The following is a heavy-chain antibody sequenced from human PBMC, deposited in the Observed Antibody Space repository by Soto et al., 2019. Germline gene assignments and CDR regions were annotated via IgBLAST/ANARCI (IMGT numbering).Heavy chain of an antibody. CDR3: ARSDGRY. V-gene: IGHV4-39*01. CDR1: GGSISSSSYY. CDR2: IYYSRST. J-gene: IGHJ4*02. Sequence: PSETLSLTCTVSGGSISSSSYYWGWIRQPPGKGLEWIGSIYYSRSTYYNPSLKSRVTISVDTSKNQFSLKLSSVTAADTAVYYCARSDGRYWGQGTLVTVS.